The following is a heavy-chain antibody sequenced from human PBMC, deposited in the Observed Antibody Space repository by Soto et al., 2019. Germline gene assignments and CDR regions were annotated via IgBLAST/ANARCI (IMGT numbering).Heavy chain of an antibody. D-gene: IGHD1-26*01. CDR1: DFAFSNAW. CDR2: IKSRALGGTT. J-gene: IGHJ4*01. Sequence: GGSLRLSCASSDFAFSNAWINWVRQAPGKGLEWVGRIKSRALGGTTDFAAPVRGRFAITRDDSRNMVYMQMNNLNTEDTAVYYCTTDSYSPIVEVRFDYWGHGTLVTVSS. V-gene: IGHV3-15*07. CDR3: TTDSYSPIVEVRFDY.